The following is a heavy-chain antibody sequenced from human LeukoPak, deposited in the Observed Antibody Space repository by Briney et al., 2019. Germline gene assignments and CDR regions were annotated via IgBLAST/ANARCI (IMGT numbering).Heavy chain of an antibody. D-gene: IGHD2-2*01. Sequence: GASVKVSCKASGYSFTDYYIHWVRQVPGQGLEWMGGIIPIFGSAAYAQKFQGRVTITADESTSTAYMGLSSLRSEDTAVYYCARVVTPRYCSTTSCYWKGWFDPWGQGTLVTVSS. CDR1: GYSFTDYY. V-gene: IGHV1-69*13. J-gene: IGHJ5*02. CDR2: IIPIFGSA. CDR3: ARVVTPRYCSTTSCYWKGWFDP.